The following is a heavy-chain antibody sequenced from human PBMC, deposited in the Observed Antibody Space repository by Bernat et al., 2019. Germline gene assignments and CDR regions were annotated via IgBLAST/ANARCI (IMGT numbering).Heavy chain of an antibody. Sequence: EVQLVESGGGLVKHGGSLRLSCAASGFTFSNAWMSWVRQAPGKGLEWVGRIKSKTDGGTTDYAAPVKGRFTISRDDSKNTLYLQMNSLKTEDTAVYYCTADIVVVPAAIRSPYYYYYYGMDVWVQGTPVTVSS. CDR2: IKSKTDGGTT. V-gene: IGHV3-15*01. J-gene: IGHJ6*02. CDR1: GFTFSNAW. CDR3: TADIVVVPAAIRSPYYYYYYGMDV. D-gene: IGHD2-2*01.